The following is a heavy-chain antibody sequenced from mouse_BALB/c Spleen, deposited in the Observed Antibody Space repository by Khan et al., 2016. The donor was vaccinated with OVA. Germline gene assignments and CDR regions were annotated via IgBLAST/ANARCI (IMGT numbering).Heavy chain of an antibody. Sequence: QIQLVQSGPEVKKPGETVKISCKASGYSFTNYGMNWVRQAPGKGLKWMGWINTYTGEPTYADDFKGRFAFSLETSASTAYLQINNLKNEDTGTYFCASGGYWYFDVWGAGTTVTVSS. CDR1: GYSFTNYG. D-gene: IGHD1-1*02. J-gene: IGHJ1*01. CDR3: ASGGYWYFDV. V-gene: IGHV9-3-1*01. CDR2: INTYTGEP.